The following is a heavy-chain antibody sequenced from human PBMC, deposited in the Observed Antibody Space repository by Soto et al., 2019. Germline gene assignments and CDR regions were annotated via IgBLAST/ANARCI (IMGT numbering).Heavy chain of an antibody. CDR1: GFTFSSYA. CDR3: AKDQVYGDYPDY. CDR2: ISGSGGST. Sequence: GGSLRLSCAASGFTFSSYAMSWVRQAPGEGLEWVSAISGSGGSTYYADSVKGRFTISRDNSKNTLYLQMNSLRAEDTAVYYCAKDQVYGDYPDYWGQGTLVTVSS. D-gene: IGHD4-17*01. J-gene: IGHJ4*02. V-gene: IGHV3-23*01.